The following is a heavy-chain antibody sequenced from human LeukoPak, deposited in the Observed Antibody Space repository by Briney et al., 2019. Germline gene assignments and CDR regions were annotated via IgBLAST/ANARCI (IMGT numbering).Heavy chain of an antibody. J-gene: IGHJ3*01. Sequence: ASVKVSCKASGYTLTNYYIHWLRQAPGQGLEWMGIINPSGGSTTYAQKFQGRLTMTRDMSTSTVYMELSSLRSEDTAVYYCARELYYYDSSGPWGQGTMVTVSS. D-gene: IGHD3-22*01. V-gene: IGHV1-46*01. CDR3: ARELYYYDSSGP. CDR1: GYTLTNYY. CDR2: INPSGGST.